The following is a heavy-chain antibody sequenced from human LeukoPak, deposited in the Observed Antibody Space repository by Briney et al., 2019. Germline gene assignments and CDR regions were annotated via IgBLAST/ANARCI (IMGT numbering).Heavy chain of an antibody. CDR3: AKDRTYYYDSSGYLDGMDV. CDR1: GFTFSSYA. D-gene: IGHD3-22*01. J-gene: IGHJ6*02. V-gene: IGHV3-23*01. CDR2: ISGSGGST. Sequence: GGSLRLSCAASGFTFSSYAMSWVRQAPGKGLEWVSAISGSGGSTYYADSVKGRFTISRDNSKNTLYLQMNSLRAEDTAVYYCAKDRTYYYDSSGYLDGMDVWGQGTTVTVSS.